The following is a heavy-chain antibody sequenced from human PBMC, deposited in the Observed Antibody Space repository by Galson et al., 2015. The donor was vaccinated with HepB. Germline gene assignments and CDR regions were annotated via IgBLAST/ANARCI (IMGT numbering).Heavy chain of an antibody. CDR3: ARDLPFDY. Sequence: SLRLSCAASGFSVSSNYMSWVRQAPGKGLEWVSVIYRDGTTYYTDSVKGRFTVSRDNSKNTLYLQMNSLRAEDTAVYYCARDLPFDYWGRGTLVTVSS. J-gene: IGHJ4*02. CDR2: IYRDGTT. CDR1: GFSVSSNY. V-gene: IGHV3-53*01.